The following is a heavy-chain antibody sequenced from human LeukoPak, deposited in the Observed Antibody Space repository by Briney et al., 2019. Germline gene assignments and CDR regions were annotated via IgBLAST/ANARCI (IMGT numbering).Heavy chain of an antibody. CDR1: AFTFSSYW. V-gene: IGHV3-7*01. D-gene: IGHD4-23*01. Sequence: GGSLRLSCAASAFTFSSYWMSWVRQAPGKGLEWVANIKQDGSEKYYVDSVKGRFTISRDNAKNSLYLQMNSLRAEDTAVYYCARSMGNLDYWGQGTLVTVSS. CDR3: ARSMGNLDY. CDR2: IKQDGSEK. J-gene: IGHJ4*02.